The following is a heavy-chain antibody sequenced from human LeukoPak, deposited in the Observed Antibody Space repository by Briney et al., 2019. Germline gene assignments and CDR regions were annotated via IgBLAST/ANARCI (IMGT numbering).Heavy chain of an antibody. J-gene: IGHJ5*02. Sequence: SETLSLTCAVYGGSFSGYYWSWIRQPPGKGLEWIGEIIHSGSTNYNPSLKSRVTISVDTSKNQFSLKLSSVTAADTAVYYCARGSSLFTMITRGWFDPGGQGTLVTVSS. CDR3: ARGSSLFTMITRGWFDP. CDR2: IIHSGST. CDR1: GGSFSGYY. D-gene: IGHD3-22*01. V-gene: IGHV4-34*01.